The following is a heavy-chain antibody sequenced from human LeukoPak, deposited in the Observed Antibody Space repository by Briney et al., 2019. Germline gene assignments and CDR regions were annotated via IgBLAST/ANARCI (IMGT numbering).Heavy chain of an antibody. V-gene: IGHV5-51*01. D-gene: IGHD2-2*01. CDR1: GYSFTSYW. J-gene: IGHJ3*02. CDR2: IHPGDSDT. CDR3: ATRLHCSSTSCYGVAFDI. Sequence: GESLKISCKGSGYSFTSYWIGWVRQMPGKGLEWMGIIHPGDSDTRYSPSFQGQVTISADKSISTAYLQWSSLKASHTAMYYCATRLHCSSTSCYGVAFDIWGQGPMVTVSS.